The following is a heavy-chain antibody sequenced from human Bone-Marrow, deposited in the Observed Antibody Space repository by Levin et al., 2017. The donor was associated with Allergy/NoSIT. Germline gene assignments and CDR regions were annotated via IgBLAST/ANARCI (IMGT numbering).Heavy chain of an antibody. J-gene: IGHJ5*02. CDR3: AREMLYSSSWYWFDP. V-gene: IGHV3-33*01. Sequence: LSLTCAASGFTFSSYGMHWVRQAPGKGLEWVAVIWYDGSNKYYADSVKGRFTISRDNSKNTLYLQMNSLRAEDTAVYYCAREMLYSSSWYWFDPWGQGTLVTVSS. CDR1: GFTFSSYG. CDR2: IWYDGSNK. D-gene: IGHD6-13*01.